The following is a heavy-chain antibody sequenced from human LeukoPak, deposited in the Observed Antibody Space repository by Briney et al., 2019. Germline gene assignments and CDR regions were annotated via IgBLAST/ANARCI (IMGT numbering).Heavy chain of an antibody. CDR1: GGSFSSYY. CDR3: AREPESGSYNDY. CDR2: IYYSGST. D-gene: IGHD3-10*01. J-gene: IGHJ4*02. V-gene: IGHV4-59*01. Sequence: PSETLSLTCAVYGGSFSSYYWSWIRQPPGKGLEWIGYIYYSGSTNYNPSLKSRVTISVDTSKNQFSLKLSSVTAADTAVYYCAREPESGSYNDYWGQGTLVTVSS.